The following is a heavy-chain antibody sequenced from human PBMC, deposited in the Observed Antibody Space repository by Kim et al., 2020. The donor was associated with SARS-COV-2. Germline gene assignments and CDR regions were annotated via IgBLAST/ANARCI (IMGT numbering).Heavy chain of an antibody. J-gene: IGHJ1*01. Sequence: YRASLQSRFIISRDDSKNAAYLRMNSLKTEDTAVYYCTRIYCGGDCYPSDWGQGTLVTVSS. CDR3: TRIYCGGDCYPSD. D-gene: IGHD2-21*02. V-gene: IGHV3-73*01.